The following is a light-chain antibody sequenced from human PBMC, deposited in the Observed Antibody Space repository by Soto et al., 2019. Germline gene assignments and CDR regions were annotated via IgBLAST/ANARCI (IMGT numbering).Light chain of an antibody. CDR2: LGD. CDR1: TSNIGTFY. J-gene: IGLJ1*01. CDR3: AAWDDNLNAYV. V-gene: IGLV1-47*02. Sequence: QAVVTQPPSASSIPGQTVTISCSGSTSNIGTFYVYWYQHLPGTAPKLLIYLGDQRASGVSDRFSGSKSGTSASLAINGLRSDDEADYYCAAWDDNLNAYVFGSGTKLTVL.